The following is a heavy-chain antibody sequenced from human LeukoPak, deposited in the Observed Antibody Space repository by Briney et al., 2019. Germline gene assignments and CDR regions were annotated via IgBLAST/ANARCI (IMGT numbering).Heavy chain of an antibody. V-gene: IGHV3-33*06. CDR1: GFNFDGYG. Sequence: GRSLRLPCAASGFNFDGYGMHWVRQTPGKGLEWVAVVWFDGTKRDYAESVKGRFTISRDNSKNTVYLEMNRLRVGDTAIYYCAKDSAFNYDSSGYADYWGQGTLVIVSS. CDR2: VWFDGTKR. CDR3: AKDSAFNYDSSGYADY. D-gene: IGHD3-22*01. J-gene: IGHJ4*02.